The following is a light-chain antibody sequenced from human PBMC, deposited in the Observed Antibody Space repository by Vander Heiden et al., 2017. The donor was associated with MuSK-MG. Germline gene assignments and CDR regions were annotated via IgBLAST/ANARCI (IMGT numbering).Light chain of an antibody. J-gene: IGKJ4*01. CDR1: QSVSSY. CDR2: EAS. V-gene: IGKV3-11*01. Sequence: ELALTQSPATLSLSPRERATLSCRASQSVSSYLAWYQQKPGQAPRLLIYEASNRATGIPARFSGSGSGTDFTLTISSLEPEDFAVYYCQQRSNWLTFGGGTKVEIK. CDR3: QQRSNWLT.